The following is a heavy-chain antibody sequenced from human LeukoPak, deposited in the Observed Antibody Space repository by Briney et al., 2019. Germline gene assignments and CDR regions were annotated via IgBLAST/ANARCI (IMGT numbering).Heavy chain of an antibody. CDR2: ISAYNGNT. V-gene: IGHV1-18*01. CDR1: GYTFTSYG. CDR3: ARDPGYCSSTSCYLAYYFDY. D-gene: IGHD2-2*01. Sequence: GASVKVSCKASGYTFTSYGISWVRQAPGQGLEWMGWISAYNGNTNYAQKLQGRVTMTTDTSTSTAYMELSSLRSEDTAVYYCARDPGYCSSTSCYLAYYFDYWGQGTLVTVSS. J-gene: IGHJ4*02.